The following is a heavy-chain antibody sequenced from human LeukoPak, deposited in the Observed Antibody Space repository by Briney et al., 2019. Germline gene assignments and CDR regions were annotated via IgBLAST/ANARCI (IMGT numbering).Heavy chain of an antibody. J-gene: IGHJ3*02. V-gene: IGHV4-39*07. CDR2: IYYSGST. CDR3: ARDSTYYYDSSGDDAFDI. CDR1: GGSISSSSYY. Sequence: PSETLSLTCTVSGGSISSSSYYWGWIRQPPGKGLEWIGSIYYSGSTYYNPSLKSRVTISVDTSKNQFSLKLSSVTAADTAVYYCARDSTYYYDSSGDDAFDIWGQGTMVTVSS. D-gene: IGHD3-22*01.